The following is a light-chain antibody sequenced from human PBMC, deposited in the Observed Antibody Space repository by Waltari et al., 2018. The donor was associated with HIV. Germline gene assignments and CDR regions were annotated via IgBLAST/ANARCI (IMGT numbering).Light chain of an antibody. CDR1: KLGDKY. CDR2: QDS. V-gene: IGLV3-1*01. Sequence: SYELTQPPSVSVSPGQTASITCSRDKLGDKYACWYPQKPGQSPVLVIYQDSKRPSGIPERFSGSNSGNTATLTISGTQAMDEADYYCQAWDSSTVVFGGGTKLTVL. CDR3: QAWDSSTVV. J-gene: IGLJ2*01.